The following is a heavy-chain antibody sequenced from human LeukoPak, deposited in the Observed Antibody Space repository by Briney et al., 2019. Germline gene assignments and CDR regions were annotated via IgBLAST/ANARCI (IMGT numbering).Heavy chain of an antibody. Sequence: GGSLRLSCAASGFTLSSYAMSWDRQIPGKVLEWVSAISSSGGGPHYADPVKGRFTISRDNSKDTLYLQMNSLRAEDTAVYYCAKTSSDYYYDSLGRYYFDYWGEGTLVTVSS. J-gene: IGHJ4*02. CDR1: GFTLSSYA. D-gene: IGHD3-22*01. CDR2: ISSSGGGP. CDR3: AKTSSDYYYDSLGRYYFDY. V-gene: IGHV3-23*01.